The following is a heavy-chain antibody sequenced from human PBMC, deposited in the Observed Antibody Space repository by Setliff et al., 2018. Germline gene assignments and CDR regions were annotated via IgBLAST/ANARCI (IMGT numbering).Heavy chain of an antibody. V-gene: IGHV1-46*01. CDR2: IHPSGGST. Sequence: ASVKVSCKASAFTKYYVHWVRQAPGQGLEWMGIIHPSGGSTTYAQKFQGRVTMTRDTSTGTVNMELSNLRSEDTAVYYCASYERYCYGGSCYYFDYWGQGTLVTVSS. CDR3: ASYERYCYGGSCYYFDY. J-gene: IGHJ4*02. D-gene: IGHD2-15*01. CDR1: AFTKYY.